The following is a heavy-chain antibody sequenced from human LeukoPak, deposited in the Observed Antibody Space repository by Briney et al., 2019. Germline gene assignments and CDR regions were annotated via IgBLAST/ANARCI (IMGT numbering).Heavy chain of an antibody. CDR2: ISYDGSDK. CDR1: GFTFSSYG. Sequence: GGSLRLSCAASGFTFSSYGMHWVRQAPGKGLEWVAVISYDGSDKYYADSVKGRFTISRDNSKNTLYLQMNSLRAEDTAVYYCAKDLISRLLWFGEVAFDIWGQGTMVTVSS. V-gene: IGHV3-30*18. D-gene: IGHD3-10*01. CDR3: AKDLISRLLWFGEVAFDI. J-gene: IGHJ3*02.